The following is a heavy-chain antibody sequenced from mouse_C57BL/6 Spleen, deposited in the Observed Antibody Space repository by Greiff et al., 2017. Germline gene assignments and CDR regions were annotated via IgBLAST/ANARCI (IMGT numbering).Heavy chain of an antibody. CDR2: INPSNGGT. CDR1: GYTFTSYW. CDR3: ARLGAYYYGSSPYFDY. Sequence: QVQLQQPGPELVKPGASVKLSCKASGYTFTSYWMHWVKQRPGQGLEWIGNINPSNGGTNYNETFKSKATLTVDKSSSTAYMQLSSLTSEDSAVYYCARLGAYYYGSSPYFDYWGQGTTLTVSS. D-gene: IGHD1-1*01. J-gene: IGHJ2*01. V-gene: IGHV1-53*01.